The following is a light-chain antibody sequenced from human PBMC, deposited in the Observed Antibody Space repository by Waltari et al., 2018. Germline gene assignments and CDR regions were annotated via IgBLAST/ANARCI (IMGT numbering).Light chain of an antibody. CDR2: KAS. Sequence: DIQMTQSPSTLSAFVGDRVSITCRASQSINNWLAWYQLKTGKAPKLLIYKASTLEIGVPSRFSGTGSGTEFTLTITNLQPDDFATYYCQQYETFTFGQGTRLEIK. CDR3: QQYETFT. CDR1: QSINNW. V-gene: IGKV1-5*03. J-gene: IGKJ5*01.